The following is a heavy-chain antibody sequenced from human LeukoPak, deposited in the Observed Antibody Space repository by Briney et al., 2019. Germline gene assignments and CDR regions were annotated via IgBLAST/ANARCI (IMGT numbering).Heavy chain of an antibody. CDR2: LNPNSGGT. V-gene: IGHV1-2*02. CDR3: ARATDGDYFY. D-gene: IGHD4-17*01. J-gene: IGHJ4*02. CDR1: GYTFTGYY. Sequence: ASVTVSCKASGYTFTGYYMHWVRQAPGQGLEWMGWLNPNSGGTKYAQKFQGKVTMTRDTSISTAYMELSRLRSDDTAVYYCARATDGDYFYWGQGTLVTVSS.